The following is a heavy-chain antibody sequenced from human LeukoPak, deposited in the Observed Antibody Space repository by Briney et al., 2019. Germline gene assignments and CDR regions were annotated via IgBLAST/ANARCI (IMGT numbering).Heavy chain of an antibody. D-gene: IGHD5-18*01. CDR3: ARELADTAMVYFDY. J-gene: IGHJ4*02. V-gene: IGHV1-2*04. CDR1: GYTFTGYY. CDR2: INPNSGGT. Sequence: ASVKVSCKASGYTFTGYYMHWVRQAPGQGLEWMGWINPNSGGTNYAQKFQGWVTMTRDTSISTAYMELSRLRSDDTAVYYCARELADTAMVYFDYWGQGTLVTVSS.